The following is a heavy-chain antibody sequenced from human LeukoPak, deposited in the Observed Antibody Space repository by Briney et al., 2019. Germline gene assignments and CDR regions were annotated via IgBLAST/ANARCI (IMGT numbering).Heavy chain of an antibody. CDR3: ARKYSYPSSWLS. Sequence: SETLSLTCAVSGYSISSGYYWGWIRQPPGKGLEWIGSIYHSGSTYYNPSLKSRVTISVDTSKNQFSLKLSSVTAADTAVYYCARKYSYPSSWLSWGQGTLVTVSS. D-gene: IGHD6-13*01. CDR1: GYSISSGYY. J-gene: IGHJ5*02. CDR2: IYHSGST. V-gene: IGHV4-38-2*01.